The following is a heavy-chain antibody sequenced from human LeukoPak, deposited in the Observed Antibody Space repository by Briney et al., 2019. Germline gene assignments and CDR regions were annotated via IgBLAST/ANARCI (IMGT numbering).Heavy chain of an antibody. V-gene: IGHV4-59*01. J-gene: IGHJ4*02. Sequence: SETLSLTCTVSGGSINSYYWNWIRQPPGKGLEWIGYIYYSGSTKYNPSLKSRFTISLDTSKNQFSLKLSSVTAADTAVYYCARTYYYGSGRYSDYWGQGTLVTVSS. CDR3: ARTYYYGSGRYSDY. D-gene: IGHD3-10*01. CDR2: IYYSGST. CDR1: GGSINSYY.